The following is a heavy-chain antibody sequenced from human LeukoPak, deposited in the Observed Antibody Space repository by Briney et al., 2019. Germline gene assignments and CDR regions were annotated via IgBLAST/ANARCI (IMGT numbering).Heavy chain of an antibody. Sequence: SVKVSCKASGADFNTQIINWVRQAPGQGLEWMGRIIPMRNLANYAHKFQGRVIITADKSRRTAYMELSSLTSDDTAVYYCARGKYCSGGECYSVRTSYDGFDPWGRGTVVSVSS. CDR2: IIPMRNLA. CDR1: GADFNTQI. CDR3: ARGKYCSGGECYSVRTSYDGFDP. J-gene: IGHJ5*02. D-gene: IGHD2-15*01. V-gene: IGHV1-69*02.